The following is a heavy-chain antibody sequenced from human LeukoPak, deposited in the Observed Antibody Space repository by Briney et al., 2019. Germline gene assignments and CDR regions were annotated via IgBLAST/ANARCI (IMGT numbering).Heavy chain of an antibody. CDR2: ISGSGGST. CDR1: GFTFSSYA. V-gene: IGHV3-23*01. D-gene: IGHD4-17*01. J-gene: IGHJ4*02. CDR3: ARVYGDHGDYYFDY. Sequence: GGSLRLSCAASGFTFSSYAMSWVRQAPGKGLEWVSAISGSGGSTYYADSVKGRFTISRDNSKNTLYLQMNSLRAEDTAVYYCARVYGDHGDYYFDYWGQGTLVTVSS.